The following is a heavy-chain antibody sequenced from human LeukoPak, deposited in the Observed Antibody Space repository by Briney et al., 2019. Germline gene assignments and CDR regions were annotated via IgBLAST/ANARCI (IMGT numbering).Heavy chain of an antibody. Sequence: SETLSLTCTVSGGSISSYYWSWIRQPPGKGLEWIGYIYYSGSTNYNPSLKSRVTISVDTSKNQFSLKLSPVTAADTAVYYCARLSRSWNWFDPWGQGTLVTVSS. CDR2: IYYSGST. J-gene: IGHJ5*02. V-gene: IGHV4-59*01. CDR3: ARLSRSWNWFDP. CDR1: GGSISSYY. D-gene: IGHD1-1*01.